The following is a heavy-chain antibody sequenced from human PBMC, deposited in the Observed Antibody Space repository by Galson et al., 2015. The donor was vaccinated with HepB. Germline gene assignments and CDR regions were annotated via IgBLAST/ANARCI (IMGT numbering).Heavy chain of an antibody. CDR1: GGTFSSYG. Sequence: SVKVSCKASGGTFSSYGISWVRQAPGQGLEWMGGIIPIFGTANYAQNFQGRVTITADESTSTAYMELSSLRSEDTAVYYCARENGSRHVWGSYRYNMWFDPWGQGTLVTVSS. CDR2: IIPIFGTA. CDR3: ARENGSRHVWGSYRYNMWFDP. J-gene: IGHJ5*02. V-gene: IGHV1-69*13. D-gene: IGHD3-16*02.